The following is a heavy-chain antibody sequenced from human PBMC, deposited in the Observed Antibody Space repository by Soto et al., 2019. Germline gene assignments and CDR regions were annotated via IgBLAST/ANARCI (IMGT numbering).Heavy chain of an antibody. D-gene: IGHD4-17*01. CDR3: ARDHRLRVDAFDI. Sequence: KPGGSLRLSCAASGFTFSSYSMNWVRQAPGKGLEWVSSISSSSSYIYYADSVKGRFTISRDNAKNSLYLQMNSLRAEDTAVYYCARDHRLRVDAFDIWGQGTMVTVSS. V-gene: IGHV3-21*01. CDR2: ISSSSSYI. CDR1: GFTFSSYS. J-gene: IGHJ3*02.